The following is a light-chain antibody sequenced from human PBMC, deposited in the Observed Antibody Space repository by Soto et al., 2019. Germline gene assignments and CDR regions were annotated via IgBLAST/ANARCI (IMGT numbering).Light chain of an antibody. J-gene: IGLJ1*01. CDR1: SSDVGAFNY. Sequence: QSVLTQPASVSGSPGQSIAISCTGTSSDVGAFNYVSWYQQHPGKAPKFMIFDVSSRPSGVSDRFSGSKSSNTASLTISGLQTEDEADYYCASYTTSSTYVFGTGTKLTVL. CDR2: DVS. V-gene: IGLV2-14*03. CDR3: ASYTTSSTYV.